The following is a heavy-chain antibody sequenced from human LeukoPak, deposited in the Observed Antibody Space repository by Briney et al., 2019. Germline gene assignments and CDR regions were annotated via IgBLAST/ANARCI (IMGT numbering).Heavy chain of an antibody. D-gene: IGHD3-10*01. V-gene: IGHV3-7*01. CDR2: IKEDGSEK. CDR3: ARDRGGRYYYMDV. Sequence: GGSLRLSCAASGFIFSSYWTSWVRQAPGKGLEWVANIKEDGSEKYYVDSVKGRFTISRDNAKNSLYLQMSSLRAEDTAVYYCARDRGGRYYYMDVRGKGTTVTVSS. J-gene: IGHJ6*03. CDR1: GFIFSSYW.